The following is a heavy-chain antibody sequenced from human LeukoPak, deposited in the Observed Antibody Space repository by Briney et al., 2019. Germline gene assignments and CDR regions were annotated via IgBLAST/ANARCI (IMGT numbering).Heavy chain of an antibody. V-gene: IGHV4-39*01. Sequence: PSETLSLTCTVSGGSISSGSYYWGWIRQPPGKGLEWIGSIFYSGSTYYNPSLKSRVTISVDTSKSQFSLKLNSVTAADTAVYYCAGLRGYSNSWGQGTLVTVSS. CDR3: AGLRGYSNS. CDR1: GGSISSGSYY. D-gene: IGHD5-18*01. J-gene: IGHJ5*02. CDR2: IFYSGST.